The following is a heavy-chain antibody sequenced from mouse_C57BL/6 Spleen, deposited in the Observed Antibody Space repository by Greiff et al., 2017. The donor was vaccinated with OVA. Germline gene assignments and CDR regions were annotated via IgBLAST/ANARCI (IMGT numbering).Heavy chain of an antibody. Sequence: QVQLQQPGAELVRPGSSVKLSCKASGYTFTSYWMHWVKQRPIQGLEWIGNIDPSDSETHYNQKFKDQATLTVDKSSSTAYLQLSSLTSEDSAVYYCARSEAQATSWFAYWGQGTLVTVSA. CDR2: IDPSDSET. CDR3: ARSEAQATSWFAY. D-gene: IGHD3-2*02. J-gene: IGHJ3*01. CDR1: GYTFTSYW. V-gene: IGHV1-52*01.